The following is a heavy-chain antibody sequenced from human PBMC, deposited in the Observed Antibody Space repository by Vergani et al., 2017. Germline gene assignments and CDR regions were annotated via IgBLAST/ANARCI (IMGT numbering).Heavy chain of an antibody. Sequence: EVQLLESGGGLVQPGGSLRLSCAASGFTFSSYAMSWVRQAPGKGLEWVSAISGSGGSTYYADSVKGRFTISRDNSKNTLYLQMNSLRAEDTAVYYCAKRVVDFWSGFEWFDPWGQGTLVTVSS. CDR2: ISGSGGST. J-gene: IGHJ5*02. D-gene: IGHD3-3*01. V-gene: IGHV3-23*01. CDR3: AKRVVDFWSGFEWFDP. CDR1: GFTFSSYA.